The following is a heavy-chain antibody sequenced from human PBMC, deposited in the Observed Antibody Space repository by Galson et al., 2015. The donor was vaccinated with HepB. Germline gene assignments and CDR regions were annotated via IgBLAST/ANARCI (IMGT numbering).Heavy chain of an antibody. D-gene: IGHD2-2*01. CDR2: MNPNSGNT. V-gene: IGHV1-8*01. Sequence: SVKVSCKASGYTFISYDINWVRQATGQGLEWMGWMNPNSGNTGYAHKFQGRVTMTRNTSISTAYMELSSLSSEDTAVYYCAKERGDCSSASCYSDAFDIWGQGTMVTVSS. CDR1: GYTFISYD. J-gene: IGHJ3*02. CDR3: AKERGDCSSASCYSDAFDI.